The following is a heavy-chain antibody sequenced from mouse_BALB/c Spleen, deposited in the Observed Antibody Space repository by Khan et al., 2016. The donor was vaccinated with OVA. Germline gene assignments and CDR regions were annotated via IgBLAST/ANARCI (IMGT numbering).Heavy chain of an antibody. Sequence: VQLKQSGAELVKPGASVKLSCTASGFNIKDTYMHWVKQRPEQGLEWIGRIDPANGNTKYDPKFQGKATITADTSSNTAYLQLSSLTSEDTAVYYWAREDYYGSSLAYWGQGTLVTVSA. V-gene: IGHV14-3*02. CDR2: IDPANGNT. J-gene: IGHJ3*01. CDR3: AREDYYGSSLAY. D-gene: IGHD1-1*01. CDR1: GFNIKDTY.